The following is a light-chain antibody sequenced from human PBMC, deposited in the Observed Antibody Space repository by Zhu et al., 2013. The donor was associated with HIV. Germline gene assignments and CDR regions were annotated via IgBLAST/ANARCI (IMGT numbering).Light chain of an antibody. V-gene: IGLV1-40*01. CDR2: GNS. CDR1: SSNIGAGYD. J-gene: IGLJ1*01. Sequence: QSVLTQPPSVSGAPGQRVTISCTGSSSNIGAGYDVHWYQQLPGTAPKLLIYGNSNRPSGVPDRFSGSKSGTSASLAITGLQAEDEADYYCSSYTSSSTLGVFGTGTKVTVL. CDR3: SSYTSSSTLGV.